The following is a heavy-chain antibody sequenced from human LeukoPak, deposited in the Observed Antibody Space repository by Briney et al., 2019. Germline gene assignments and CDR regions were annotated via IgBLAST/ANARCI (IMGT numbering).Heavy chain of an antibody. CDR3: ARSGGVGATNFDY. CDR2: ISSSSSYI. J-gene: IGHJ4*02. D-gene: IGHD1-26*01. Sequence: GGSLRLSCAASGFTFSSCSMNWVRQAPGKGLEWVSSISSSSSYIYYADSVKGRFTISRDNAKNSLYLQMNSLRAEDTAVYYCARSGGVGATNFDYWGQGTLVTVSS. CDR1: GFTFSSCS. V-gene: IGHV3-21*01.